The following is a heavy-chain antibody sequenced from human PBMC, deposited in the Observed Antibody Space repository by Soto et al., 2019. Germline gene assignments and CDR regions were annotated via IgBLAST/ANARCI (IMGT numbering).Heavy chain of an antibody. V-gene: IGHV3-53*01. J-gene: IGHJ6*02. Sequence: EVQLVESGGGLIQPGGSLRLSCAASGFSVSSNYMSWVRQAPGKGLEWVSVIYSGGNTYYADFVKGRFTISRDNSKNTLYLQMNSLRAEDTAVYYCARDSTWIPYYHYGMDVWGQGTKVTVSS. CDR3: ARDSTWIPYYHYGMDV. CDR2: IYSGGNT. CDR1: GFSVSSNY. D-gene: IGHD5-18*01.